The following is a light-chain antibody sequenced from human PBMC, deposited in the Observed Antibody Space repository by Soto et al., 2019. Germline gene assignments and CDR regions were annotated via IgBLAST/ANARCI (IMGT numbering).Light chain of an antibody. CDR3: QQYGTSPFT. CDR1: QSVTSTF. J-gene: IGKJ3*01. CDR2: GAS. Sequence: EILMTQSPDTLSLSPGKRATLSCRASQSVTSTFLAWYQHKLGQAPRLLIYGASRRATGIPDRFSGSGSGTDFTLTISRLEPEDFAVYYCQQYGTSPFTFGPGTQVDIK. V-gene: IGKV3-20*01.